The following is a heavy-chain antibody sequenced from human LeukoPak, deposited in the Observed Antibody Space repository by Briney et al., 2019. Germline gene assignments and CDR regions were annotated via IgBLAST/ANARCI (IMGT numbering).Heavy chain of an antibody. CDR1: GYTFTGYY. CDR3: ARDRSLIALPTRYYYYYMDV. J-gene: IGHJ6*03. CDR2: INPNSGGT. Sequence: ASVKVSCKASGYTFTGYYMHWVRQAPGQGLEWMGWINPNSGGTNYAQKFQGRVTMTRDTSISTAYMELSRLRSDDTAVYYCARDRSLIALPTRYYYYYMDVWGKGTTVTVSS. V-gene: IGHV1-2*02. D-gene: IGHD2/OR15-2a*01.